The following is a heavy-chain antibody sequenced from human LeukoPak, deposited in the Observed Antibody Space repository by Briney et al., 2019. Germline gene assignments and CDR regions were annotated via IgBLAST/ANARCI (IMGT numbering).Heavy chain of an antibody. D-gene: IGHD6-19*01. V-gene: IGHV4-59*01. CDR2: ISYSGGP. CDR3: ARVSGQFYFYYYMDV. CDR1: GDSISSYH. Sequence: PSETLSLTCTVSGDSISSYHWSWIRQPPGKGLEWIGYISYSGGPNYNPSHKSRVTISLDTSKNQFSLKLTSVTAADTAVYYCARVSGQFYFYYYMDVWGKGTTVTISS. J-gene: IGHJ6*03.